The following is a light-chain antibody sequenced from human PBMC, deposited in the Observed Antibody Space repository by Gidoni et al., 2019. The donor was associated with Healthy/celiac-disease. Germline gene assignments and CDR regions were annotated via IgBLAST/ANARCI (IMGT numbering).Light chain of an antibody. J-gene: IGKJ1*01. V-gene: IGKV1-5*03. Sequence: DIQLTQSPSPLSASVGDRGTITFRASQSIVSWLAWYQQKPGKAPKLLIYKASSLEGGVPSRFSGSGSGTEFTLAISSLKPDDFATFYCQQYNSYSETFGQGTKVEIK. CDR2: KAS. CDR3: QQYNSYSET. CDR1: QSIVSW.